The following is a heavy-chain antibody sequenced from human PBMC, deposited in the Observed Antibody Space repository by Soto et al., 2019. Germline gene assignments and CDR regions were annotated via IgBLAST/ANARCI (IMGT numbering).Heavy chain of an antibody. J-gene: IGHJ4*02. CDR3: AKVGAVAGTFDY. CDR1: GFIFSSYW. Sequence: GSLRLSCAASGFIFSSYWMHWVRQAPGKGLVWVSRINSDGSTSNYADSVKGRFTISRDNAKNTLYLQMNSLRAEDTAVYYCAKVGAVAGTFDYWGQGTLVTVSS. CDR2: INSDGSTS. V-gene: IGHV3-74*01. D-gene: IGHD6-19*01.